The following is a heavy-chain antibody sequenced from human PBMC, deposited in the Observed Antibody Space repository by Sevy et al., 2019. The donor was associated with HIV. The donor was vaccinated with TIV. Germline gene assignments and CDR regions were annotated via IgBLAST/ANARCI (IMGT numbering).Heavy chain of an antibody. V-gene: IGHV3-23*01. CDR3: AKAAIVVVVAAMFWYFDL. CDR1: GFTFSSYA. CDR2: ISGSGGST. Sequence: GGSLRLSCAASGFTFSSYAMSWVRQAPGKGLEWVSAISGSGGSTYYADSVKGRFTISRDNSKNTPYLQMNGLGAEDTAVYYCAKAAIVVVVAAMFWYFDLWGRGTLVTVSS. D-gene: IGHD2-15*01. J-gene: IGHJ2*01.